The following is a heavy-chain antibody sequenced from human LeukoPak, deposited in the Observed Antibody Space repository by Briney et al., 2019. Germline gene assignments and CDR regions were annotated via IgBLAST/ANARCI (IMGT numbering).Heavy chain of an antibody. J-gene: IGHJ5*01. D-gene: IGHD2-15*01. CDR1: GFTFNSYW. Sequence: GGSLRLSCAASGFTFNSYWMHWVRHTPGKGLVWVSRINMDGSSTIYADSVKGRFTISRDNAKNTLFLQMNSLRADDTAVYYCARAGSYRFDFWGQGTLVTVSS. CDR2: INMDGSST. V-gene: IGHV3-74*01. CDR3: ARAGSYRFDF.